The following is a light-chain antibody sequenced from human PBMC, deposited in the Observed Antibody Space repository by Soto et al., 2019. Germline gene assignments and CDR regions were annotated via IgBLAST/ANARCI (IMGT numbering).Light chain of an antibody. Sequence: QAVVTQPPSVSGAPGQRVTISCTGGSSNIGAGFDVHWYQHLPGTAPKLLIYDNDNRPSGVPDRFSGSKSGTSVSLAITGLQAEDEADYYCQSFDSRLSGSVFGGGTKLTVL. CDR1: SSNIGAGFD. V-gene: IGLV1-40*01. CDR3: QSFDSRLSGSV. J-gene: IGLJ2*01. CDR2: DND.